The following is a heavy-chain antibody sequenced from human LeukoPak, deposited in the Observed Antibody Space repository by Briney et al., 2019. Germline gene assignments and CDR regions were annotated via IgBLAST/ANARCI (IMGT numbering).Heavy chain of an antibody. J-gene: IGHJ3*01. V-gene: IGHV4-39*01. D-gene: IGHD5-18*01. Sequence: SETLSLTCTVSGGSISSGGYYWSWIRQHPGKGLEWIGYIYYSGSTYYNPSLQSRLTISADSSKNQFSLRVTSVTAADTALYYCARQHNTARVGAFDVWGQGTMVVVSS. CDR2: IYYSGST. CDR3: ARQHNTARVGAFDV. CDR1: GGSISSGGYY.